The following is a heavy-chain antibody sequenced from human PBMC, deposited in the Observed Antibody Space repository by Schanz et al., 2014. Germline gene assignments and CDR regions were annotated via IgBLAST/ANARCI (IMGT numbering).Heavy chain of an antibody. Sequence: EVQLLESGGALEQPGGSLRLSCAASGFSISFHWMSWVRQAPGKGPEWVANIKQDGSEKYYVDSVKGRFTISRDNAKSSLYLQMSSLRDEDTAIYYCVRDYNWGFDNWGQGTLVTVSS. D-gene: IGHD7-27*01. CDR3: VRDYNWGFDN. J-gene: IGHJ4*02. V-gene: IGHV3-7*01. CDR1: GFSISFHW. CDR2: IKQDGSEK.